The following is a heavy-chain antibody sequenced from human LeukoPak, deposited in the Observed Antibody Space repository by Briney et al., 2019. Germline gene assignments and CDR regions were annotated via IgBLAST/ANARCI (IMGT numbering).Heavy chain of an antibody. CDR3: ARARDGYTNNWFDP. D-gene: IGHD5-24*01. J-gene: IGHJ5*02. V-gene: IGHV4-4*09. CDR2: IYTSGST. Sequence: SETLSLTCTVSGGSTSSYYWSWIRQPPGKGLEWIGYIYTSGSTNYNPSLKSRVTISVDTSKNQFSLKLSSVTAADTAVYYCARARDGYTNNWFDPWGQGTLVTVSS. CDR1: GGSTSSYY.